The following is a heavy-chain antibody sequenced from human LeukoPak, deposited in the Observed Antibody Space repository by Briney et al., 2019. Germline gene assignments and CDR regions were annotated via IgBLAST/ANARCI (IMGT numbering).Heavy chain of an antibody. CDR2: IYYSGST. V-gene: IGHV4-59*12. CDR1: GGSISSYY. J-gene: IGHJ6*02. D-gene: IGHD6-13*01. CDR3: ARDLAAAGGMDV. Sequence: PSETLSLTCTVSGGSISSYYWSWIRQPPGKGLEWIGYIYYSGSTNYNPSLKSRVTISVDTSKNQFSLKLSSVTAADTAVYYCARDLAAAGGMDVWGQGTTVTVTS.